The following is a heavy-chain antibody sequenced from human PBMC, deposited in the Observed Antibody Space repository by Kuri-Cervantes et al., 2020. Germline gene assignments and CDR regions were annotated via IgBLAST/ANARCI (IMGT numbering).Heavy chain of an antibody. D-gene: IGHD1-26*01. V-gene: IGHV1-46*01. J-gene: IGHJ6*02. CDR2: INPSGGST. CDR3: ARDGAWVGAISGMDV. CDR1: GFTFSSYG. Sequence: GESLKISCAASGFTFSSYGMHWVRQAPGQGLEWMGIINPSGGSTSYAQKFQGRVTMTRDTSTSTVYMELSSLRSEDTAVYYCARDGAWVGAISGMDVWGQGTTVTVSS.